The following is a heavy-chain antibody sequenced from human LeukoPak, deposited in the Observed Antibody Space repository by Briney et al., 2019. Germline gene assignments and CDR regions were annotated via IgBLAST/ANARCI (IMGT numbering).Heavy chain of an antibody. V-gene: IGHV4-39*07. CDR2: IYYSGST. CDR3: ARGGQEWELLGYYYYMDV. Sequence: SETLSLTCAVSGGSISSSSYYWGWIRQPPGKGLEWIGSIYYSGSTYYNPSLESRVTISVDTSKNQFSLKLSSVTAADTAVYYCARGGQEWELLGYYYYMDVWGKGTTVTVSS. D-gene: IGHD1-26*01. J-gene: IGHJ6*03. CDR1: GGSISSSSYY.